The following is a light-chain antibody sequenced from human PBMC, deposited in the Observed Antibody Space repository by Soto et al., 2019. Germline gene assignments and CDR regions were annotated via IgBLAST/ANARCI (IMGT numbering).Light chain of an antibody. CDR3: QQRSNWPIT. Sequence: EIVLTQSPGTLSLSPGERATLSCRASQGVSSYLAWYQQKPGQAPRLLIYDASNRATGIPARFSGSGSGTDFTLTISSLEPEDFAVYYCQQRSNWPITFGQGTRLRL. CDR2: DAS. CDR1: QGVSSY. J-gene: IGKJ5*01. V-gene: IGKV3-11*01.